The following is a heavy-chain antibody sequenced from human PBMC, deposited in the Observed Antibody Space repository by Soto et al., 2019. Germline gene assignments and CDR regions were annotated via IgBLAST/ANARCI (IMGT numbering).Heavy chain of an antibody. J-gene: IGHJ4*02. CDR1: GGSISSGDYY. D-gene: IGHD6-19*01. V-gene: IGHV4-30-4*01. Sequence: TLSLTCTVSGGSISSGDYYWSWIRQPPGKGLEWIGYIYYSGSTYYDPSLKSRVTISVDKSKNQFSLNLSSVTAADTAVYYCARVTVAGTSFDYWGQGTLVTVSS. CDR3: ARVTVAGTSFDY. CDR2: IYYSGST.